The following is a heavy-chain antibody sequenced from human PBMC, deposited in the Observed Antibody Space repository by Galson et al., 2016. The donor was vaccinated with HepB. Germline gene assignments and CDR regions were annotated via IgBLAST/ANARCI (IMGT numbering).Heavy chain of an antibody. CDR3: SRADFNWLLYYDF. J-gene: IGHJ4*02. Sequence: SLRLSCAASGFTFGDYAMSWFRQAPGKELEWVGFIRSKAYGGTTEYAASVKGRFTISRDDSKSIAYLQMNSLKTEDTAVYYCSRADFNWLLYYDFWGQGTLFTVSS. CDR1: GFTFGDYA. CDR2: IRSKAYGGTT. D-gene: IGHD3-9*01. V-gene: IGHV3-49*03.